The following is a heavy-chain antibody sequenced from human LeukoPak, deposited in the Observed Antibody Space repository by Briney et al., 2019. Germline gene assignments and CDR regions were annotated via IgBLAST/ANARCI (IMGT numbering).Heavy chain of an antibody. J-gene: IGHJ1*01. CDR3: ARPYDASGYYYFQY. V-gene: IGHV1-46*01. Sequence: ASVKVSCKASGYAFTNYYMHWVRQAPGQGLEWMGIINPSGGSTSYAQKFQGRVTMTSDTSTSTVYMEMCSLRSEDTAVYYCARPYDASGYYYFQYWGQGTLVTVSS. CDR1: GYAFTNYY. D-gene: IGHD3-22*01. CDR2: INPSGGST.